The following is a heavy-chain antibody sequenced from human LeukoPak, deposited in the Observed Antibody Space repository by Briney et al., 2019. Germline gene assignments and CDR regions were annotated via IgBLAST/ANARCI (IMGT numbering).Heavy chain of an antibody. J-gene: IGHJ4*02. CDR2: ISYDGSNK. D-gene: IGHD3-22*01. CDR3: AREGRDSSGYYAPLDY. CDR1: GFTFSSYA. Sequence: GGSLRLSCAASGFTFSSYAMHWVRQAPGKGLEWVAVISYDGSNKYYADSVKGRFTISRDNSKNTLYLQMNSLRAEDTAVYYCAREGRDSSGYYAPLDYWGQGTLVTVSS. V-gene: IGHV3-30*14.